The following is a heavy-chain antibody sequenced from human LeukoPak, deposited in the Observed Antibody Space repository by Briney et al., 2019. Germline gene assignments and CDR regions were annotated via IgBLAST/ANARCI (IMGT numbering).Heavy chain of an antibody. V-gene: IGHV1-2*02. CDR1: GYTFTDYY. CDR2: INPNSGGT. J-gene: IGHJ4*02. Sequence: ASMKVSCKASGYTFTDYYIHWVRQAPGQGLEWMGWINPNSGGTNYAQKFQGRVTMTRDTSISTAYMELSRLRSDDTAVYYCATNGALRYCSSTSCYQNYFLEYWGQGTLVTVSS. D-gene: IGHD2-2*01. CDR3: ATNGALRYCSSTSCYQNYFLEY.